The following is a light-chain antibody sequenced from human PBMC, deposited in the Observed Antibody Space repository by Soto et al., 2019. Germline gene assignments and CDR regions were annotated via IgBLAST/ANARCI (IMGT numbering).Light chain of an antibody. CDR2: GAS. J-gene: IGKJ1*01. CDR1: QSVRNNY. Sequence: EIVLTQSPAALSVSPGERVTLSCRASQSVRNNYLAWYQQKPGQAPRLLIYGASSRATGIPDRFSGSGSGTDFTLTISRLEPEDFAVYFCQVYGSSSKTFGQGTKVDI. CDR3: QVYGSSSKT. V-gene: IGKV3-20*01.